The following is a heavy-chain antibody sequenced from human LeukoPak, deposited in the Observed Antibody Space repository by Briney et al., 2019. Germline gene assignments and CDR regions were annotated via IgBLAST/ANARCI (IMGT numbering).Heavy chain of an antibody. CDR2: MYYSGST. Sequence: SETLSLTCTVSGGSISSGDYYWSWIRQPPGKGLEWIAYMYYSGSTYHNPSLKSRVTMSADTSKNQLSLKLSSVTAAETAVYYCARPYYYDSRIDPWGQGILVTVSS. D-gene: IGHD3-22*01. V-gene: IGHV4-30-4*01. CDR1: GGSISSGDYY. CDR3: ARPYYYDSRIDP. J-gene: IGHJ5*02.